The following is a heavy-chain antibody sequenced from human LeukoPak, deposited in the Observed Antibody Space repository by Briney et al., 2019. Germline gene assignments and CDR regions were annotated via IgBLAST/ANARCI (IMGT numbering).Heavy chain of an antibody. CDR3: ARDQHTSGYSYGLGWFDP. V-gene: IGHV1-2*02. Sequence: ASVKVSCKASGYTFTGYYMHWVRQAPGQGLEWMGWINPNSGGTNYAQKFQGRVAVTRDTSISTAYMELSRLRSDDTAVYYCARDQHTSGYSYGLGWFDPWGQGTLVTVSS. D-gene: IGHD5-18*01. CDR1: GYTFTGYY. CDR2: INPNSGGT. J-gene: IGHJ5*02.